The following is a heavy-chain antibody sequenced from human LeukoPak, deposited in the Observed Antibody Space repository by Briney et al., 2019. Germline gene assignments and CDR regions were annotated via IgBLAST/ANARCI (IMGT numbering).Heavy chain of an antibody. CDR1: GFTFSDYY. D-gene: IGHD3-10*01. V-gene: IGHV3-11*01. CDR2: ISSSGDTT. J-gene: IGHJ4*02. Sequence: GGSLRLSCAAAGFTFSDYYMSWIRQAPGKGLEWVSRISSSGDTTNYADSVKGRFTISRDNSKNSVYLQMNSLRAEDTAVYYCARGRNYGSGSYVFDYWGQGTLVTVSS. CDR3: ARGRNYGSGSYVFDY.